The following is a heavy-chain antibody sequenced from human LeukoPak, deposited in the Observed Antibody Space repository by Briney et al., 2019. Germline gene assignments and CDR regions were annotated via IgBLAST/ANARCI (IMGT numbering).Heavy chain of an antibody. J-gene: IGHJ6*02. CDR2: IVGSGTSA. D-gene: IGHD2-8*01. V-gene: IGHV3-11*01. Sequence: GGSLRLSCAASGFSFSDYYVNWIRQAPGKGLEWISYIVGSGTSAYYADSVKGRFSISRDNAKKSLYLQVNNLRAEDTAVYYCTRGGLYLTDALDVWGRGTTVTVSS. CDR3: TRGGLYLTDALDV. CDR1: GFSFSDYY.